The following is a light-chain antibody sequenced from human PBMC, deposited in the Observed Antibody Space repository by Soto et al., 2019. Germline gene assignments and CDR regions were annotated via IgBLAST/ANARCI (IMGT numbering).Light chain of an antibody. J-gene: IGKJ1*01. CDR1: QGIGSS. CDR2: AAS. Sequence: DIQMTQSPSSVSASVGDRFTINCRSSQGIGSSLAWYQQKPGKAPNLLIYAASTFQSGVPSRFDASGSGTDFTLTISSLQPEDFGIYYCQQAKSFPWTFGQGTKVDI. V-gene: IGKV1-12*01. CDR3: QQAKSFPWT.